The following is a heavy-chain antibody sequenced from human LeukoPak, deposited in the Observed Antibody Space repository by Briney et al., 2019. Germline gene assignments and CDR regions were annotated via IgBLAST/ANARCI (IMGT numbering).Heavy chain of an antibody. CDR1: GGSISSYY. Sequence: SETLSLTCTVSGGSISSYYWSWIRQPPGKGLEWIGYIYYSGSTNYNPSLKSRVTISVDTSKNQFSLKLSSVTAADTAVYYCARSATLQIAAHFDYWGQGTLVTVSS. CDR2: IYYSGST. V-gene: IGHV4-59*01. J-gene: IGHJ4*02. D-gene: IGHD6-6*01. CDR3: ARSATLQIAAHFDY.